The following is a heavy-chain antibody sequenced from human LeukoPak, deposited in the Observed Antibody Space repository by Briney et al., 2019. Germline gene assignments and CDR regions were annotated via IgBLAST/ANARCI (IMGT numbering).Heavy chain of an antibody. D-gene: IGHD3-16*01. CDR3: ARDPSRLWDYFDY. J-gene: IGHJ4*02. V-gene: IGHV3-7*01. Sequence: PGGSLRLSCAASGFTFSSYWMSWVRQAPGKGLEWVANIKQDGSEKYYVDSVKGRFTISRDNAKNSLYLQMNSLRAEDTAVYYCARDPSRLWDYFDYWGQGTLVTVSS. CDR2: IKQDGSEK. CDR1: GFTFSSYW.